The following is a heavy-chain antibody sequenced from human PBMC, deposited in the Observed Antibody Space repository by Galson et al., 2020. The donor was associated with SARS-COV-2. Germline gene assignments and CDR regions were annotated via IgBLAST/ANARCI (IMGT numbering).Heavy chain of an antibody. J-gene: IGHJ4*02. CDR2: LDTSSTYI. V-gene: IGHV3-21*01. D-gene: IGHD3-10*01. CDR3: ARSPPASTSGTSIYFDY. CDR1: GFAFSSYP. Sequence: GESLKISCVDSGFAFSSYPMHWVRKDTGKGLEWVASLDTSSTYIYHADSLKGRFTISRDNAENSLYLQMNSLRAEDTAVYYCARSPPASTSGTSIYFDYWGQGTQVTVSS.